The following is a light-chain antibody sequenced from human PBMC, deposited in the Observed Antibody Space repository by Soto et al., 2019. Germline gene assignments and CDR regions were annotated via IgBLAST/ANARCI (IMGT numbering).Light chain of an antibody. CDR1: QSINSW. J-gene: IGKJ3*01. CDR3: QHYNSYSEFR. CDR2: KAS. Sequence: DIQMTQSPSTVSASVGDRVTITCRASQSINSWLAWYQQKPGKAPKLLIYKASTLESVVPSRFSGSGSGTEFTLTISCLQPDDFSTYDCQHYNSYSEFRFGPGPKVDIQ. V-gene: IGKV1-5*03.